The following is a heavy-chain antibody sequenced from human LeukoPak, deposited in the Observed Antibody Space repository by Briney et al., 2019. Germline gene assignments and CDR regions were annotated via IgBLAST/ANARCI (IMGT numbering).Heavy chain of an antibody. V-gene: IGHV3-21*01. Sequence: PGGALRLSCAASGFSFSSYTGNWVRQAPGKGLEWVSIISSSSSYIYYADSVKGRFTISRDNAKNALYLQMNSLRVADMAVYYCARDGRCGGDCYASWGQGTLVTVSS. CDR2: ISSSSSYI. CDR1: GFSFSSYT. J-gene: IGHJ4*02. CDR3: ARDGRCGGDCYAS. D-gene: IGHD2-21*02.